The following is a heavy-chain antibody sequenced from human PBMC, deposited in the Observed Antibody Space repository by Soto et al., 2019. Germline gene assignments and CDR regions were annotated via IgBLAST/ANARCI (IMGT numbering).Heavy chain of an antibody. Sequence: QGQLVQSGAEVKKPGASVKVSCKASGYTFTRYGISWVRQAPVQGLEWMGWISGYNGDTTYAQKFQGRVTMTVDTSTTTAYMELRSLTSDDRAVYYCAKNGQPPYYYYGMDVWGQGTTVTVSS. CDR3: AKNGQPPYYYYGMDV. CDR1: GYTFTRYG. V-gene: IGHV1-18*01. J-gene: IGHJ6*02. CDR2: ISGYNGDT. D-gene: IGHD2-8*01.